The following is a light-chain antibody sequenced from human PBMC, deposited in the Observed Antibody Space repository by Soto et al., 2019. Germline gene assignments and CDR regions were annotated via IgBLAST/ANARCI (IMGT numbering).Light chain of an antibody. J-gene: IGKJ1*01. CDR2: GAS. Sequence: EIVLPQSPGTLSLSPGASSIVSCRASPSVSSSQLAWYQQKPGQAPRLLIYGASTRATGIPARFSGSGYGTEFTLTISSLEPEDLAVYYCQQRANWPPVTVGQGTKVAIK. CDR1: PSVSSSQ. V-gene: IGKV3D-20*02. CDR3: QQRANWPPVT.